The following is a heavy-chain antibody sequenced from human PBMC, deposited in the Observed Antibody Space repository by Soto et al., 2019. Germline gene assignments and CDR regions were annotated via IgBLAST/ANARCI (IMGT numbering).Heavy chain of an antibody. D-gene: IGHD3-10*01. CDR3: ARAGFSYGHLLF. V-gene: IGHV4-30-4*08. CDR2: IYYSGST. J-gene: IGHJ4*02. Sequence: LSETLSLTCTVSGCSISSGGYYWSWIRQHPGKGLEWIGYIYYSGSTYYNPSLKSRLTISVDTSKNEISLDLNAVTAADTAVYYCARAGFSYGHLLFWGQGIRVTVSS. CDR1: GCSISSGGYY.